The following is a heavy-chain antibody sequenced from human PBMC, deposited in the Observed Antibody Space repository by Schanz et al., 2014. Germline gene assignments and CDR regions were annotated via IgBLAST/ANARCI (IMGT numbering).Heavy chain of an antibody. D-gene: IGHD4-17*01. Sequence: QVQLQESGPGLVKPSQTLSLTCTVSGGSISSATYYWSWVRQPAGKGLEWIGRIYSRGSSTYNPSLKGRLPISRDTPNTQFSRKLNSVTAADTAVYYCARDRGHGDLPGDIWGQGTMVTVSS. CDR1: GGSISSATYY. V-gene: IGHV4-61*02. CDR3: ARDRGHGDLPGDI. CDR2: IYSRGSS. J-gene: IGHJ3*02.